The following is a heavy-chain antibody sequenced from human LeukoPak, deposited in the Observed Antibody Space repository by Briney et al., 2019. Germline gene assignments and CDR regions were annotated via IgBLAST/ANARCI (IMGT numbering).Heavy chain of an antibody. D-gene: IGHD4-17*01. J-gene: IGHJ3*02. CDR2: ISYDGSNK. V-gene: IGHV3-30*18. Sequence: GGSLRLSCAASGFTFSSYGMHWVRQAPGKGLEWVAVISYDGSNKYYADSVKGRFTISRDNSKNTLYLQMNGLRAEDTAVYYCAKDYIEYYGDYNAFDIWGQGTVVTVSS. CDR1: GFTFSSYG. CDR3: AKDYIEYYGDYNAFDI.